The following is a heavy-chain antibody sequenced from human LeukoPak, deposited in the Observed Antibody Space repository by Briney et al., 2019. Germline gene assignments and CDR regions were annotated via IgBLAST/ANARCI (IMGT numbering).Heavy chain of an antibody. CDR3: AKDVDIVATINGGFDY. D-gene: IGHD5-12*01. V-gene: IGHV3-23*01. CDR1: GFTFSSYA. CDR2: ISGSGGST. J-gene: IGHJ4*02. Sequence: GGSLRLSCAASGFTFSSYAMSWVRQAPGKGLEWVSAISGSGGSTYYADSVKGRFTIPRDNSKNTLYLQMNSLRAEDTAVYYCAKDVDIVATINGGFDYWGQGTLVTVSS.